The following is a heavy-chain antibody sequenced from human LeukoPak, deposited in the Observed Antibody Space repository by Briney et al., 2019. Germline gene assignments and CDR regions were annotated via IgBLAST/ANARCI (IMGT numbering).Heavy chain of an antibody. CDR2: ISGDGSTT. V-gene: IGHV3-74*01. CDR1: GFPFSSYW. CDR3: ARSQFDY. Sequence: GSLRLSCGTSGFPFSSYWMLWVRQAPGKGLEWVSRISGDGSTTTYAASVKGRFTISRDNTENILYLEMNSLRVEDTAIYYCARSQFDYWGQGILVTVSS. J-gene: IGHJ4*02.